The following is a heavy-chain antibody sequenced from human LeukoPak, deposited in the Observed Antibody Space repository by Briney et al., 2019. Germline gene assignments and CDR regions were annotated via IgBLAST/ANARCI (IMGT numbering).Heavy chain of an antibody. V-gene: IGHV3-30*02. J-gene: IGHJ4*02. D-gene: IGHD3-9*01. CDR3: AKALVINAYYFDY. CDR2: IRYDGSNK. CDR1: GFTFSSYG. Sequence: GGSLRLSCAASGFTFSSYGMHWVRQAPGKGLEWAAFIRYDGSNKYYADSVKGRFTISRDNSKNTLYLQTNSLRAEDTAVYYCAKALVINAYYFDYWGQGTLVTVSS.